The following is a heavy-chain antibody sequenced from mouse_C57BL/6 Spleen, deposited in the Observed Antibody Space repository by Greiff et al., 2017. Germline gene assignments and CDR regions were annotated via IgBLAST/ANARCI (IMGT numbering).Heavy chain of an antibody. CDR2: IDPETGGT. V-gene: IGHV1-15*01. Sequence: VQRVESGAELVRPGASVTLSCKASGYTFTDYEMHWVKQTPVHGLEWIGAIDPETGGTAYNQKFKGKAILTADKSSSTAYMELRSLTSEDSAVYYCTRISRYFDYWGQGTTLTVSS. CDR3: TRISRYFDY. J-gene: IGHJ2*01. CDR1: GYTFTDYE.